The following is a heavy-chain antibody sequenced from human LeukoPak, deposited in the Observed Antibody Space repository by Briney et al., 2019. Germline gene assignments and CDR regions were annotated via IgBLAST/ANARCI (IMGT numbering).Heavy chain of an antibody. D-gene: IGHD3-10*01. Sequence: GGSLRLSCAASGFTVSSNYMSWVRQAPGKGLEWVSVIYSGGSTYYADSVKGRFTISRDNSKNTLYLQMNSLRAEDTAVYYCAVIGTYGPGSYSDYWGQGTLVTVSS. CDR2: IYSGGST. V-gene: IGHV3-66*01. J-gene: IGHJ4*02. CDR3: AVIGTYGPGSYSDY. CDR1: GFTVSSNY.